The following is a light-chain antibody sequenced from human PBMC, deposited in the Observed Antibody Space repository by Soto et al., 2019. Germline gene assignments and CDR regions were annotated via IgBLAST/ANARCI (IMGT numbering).Light chain of an antibody. V-gene: IGKV1-9*01. J-gene: IGKJ4*01. Sequence: DIQLTQSPSFLYASVGDRVTITCRASQGISSSLAWYQQKPGKAPKLLIYPASALQSGVPSRFSGSGSGTKFTPTTTTLPLEDLQPYYGHHLNTSPPSSGGGPKV. CDR3: HHLNTSPPS. CDR1: QGISSS. CDR2: PAS.